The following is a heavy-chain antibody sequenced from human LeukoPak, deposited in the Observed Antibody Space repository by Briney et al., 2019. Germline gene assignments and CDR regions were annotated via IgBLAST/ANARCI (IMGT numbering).Heavy chain of an antibody. CDR1: GGSFSGYY. V-gene: IGHV4-34*01. J-gene: IGHJ3*02. D-gene: IGHD6-13*01. CDR2: INHSGST. Sequence: SETLSLTCAVYGGSFSGYYWSWIRQPPGKGLEWIGEINHSGSTNYNPSLKSRVTISVDTSKNQFSLKLSSVTAADTAVYYCARRGYSSLGRAFDIWGQGTMVTVSS. CDR3: ARRGYSSLGRAFDI.